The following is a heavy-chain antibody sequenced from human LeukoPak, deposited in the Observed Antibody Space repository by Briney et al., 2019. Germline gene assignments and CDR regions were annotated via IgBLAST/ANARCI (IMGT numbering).Heavy chain of an antibody. D-gene: IGHD5-18*01. CDR2: IWYDGSNK. J-gene: IGHJ4*02. CDR1: GFTFSSYG. V-gene: IGHV3-33*01. CDR3: ARDLYGGYSYGYDY. Sequence: HSGGSLRLSCAASGFTFSSYGMHWVRQAPGKGLEWVAVIWYDGSNKYYADSVKGRFTISRDNSKNTLYLQMNSLRAEDTAVYYCARDLYGGYSYGYDYWGQGTLVTVSS.